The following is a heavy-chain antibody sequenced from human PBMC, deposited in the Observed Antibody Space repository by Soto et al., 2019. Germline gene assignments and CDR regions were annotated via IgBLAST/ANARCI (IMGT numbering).Heavy chain of an antibody. V-gene: IGHV1-18*01. CDR1: GYIFNHYG. CDR3: ARDDLYSSSGPLKFDY. J-gene: IGHJ4*02. Sequence: ASVKVSCKTSGYIFNHYGINWVRQAPGQGLEWVGWIAPFNGKTSSLQRLQDRISMTTDTSTSTAYMELRSLRSDDTAVYYCARDDLYSSSGPLKFDYWGQGTLVTVSS. D-gene: IGHD6-6*01. CDR2: IAPFNGKT.